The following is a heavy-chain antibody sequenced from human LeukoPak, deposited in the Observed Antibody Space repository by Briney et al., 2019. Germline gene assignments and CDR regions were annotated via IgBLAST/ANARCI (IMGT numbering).Heavy chain of an antibody. V-gene: IGHV1-58*01. J-gene: IGHJ4*02. CDR1: GFTFTSSA. D-gene: IGHD3-9*01. CDR3: ATILTGYYFPDY. Sequence: SVTVSCRASGFTFTSSAVQWVRQARGQRLEWIGWIVVGSGNTNYAQKFQERVTITRDRAKRTAYMELSSLRSEDTAVYYCATILTGYYFPDYWGQGTLVTVSS. CDR2: IVVGSGNT.